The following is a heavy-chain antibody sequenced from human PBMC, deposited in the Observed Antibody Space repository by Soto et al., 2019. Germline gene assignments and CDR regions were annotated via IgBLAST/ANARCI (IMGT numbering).Heavy chain of an antibody. CDR1: GFTFSTYS. CDR2: ISSSSSYI. D-gene: IGHD3-22*01. V-gene: IGHV3-21*01. CDR3: ASPEYYYDTSGWYY. Sequence: EVQLVESGGGLVKPGGSLRLSCAASGFTFSTYSMNWVRQAPGKGLEWVSSISSSSSYIYYADSVKGRFTISRDNAKNSLYLQMTGLRAEDTAVYYCASPEYYYDTSGWYYWGQGTLVTVSS. J-gene: IGHJ4*02.